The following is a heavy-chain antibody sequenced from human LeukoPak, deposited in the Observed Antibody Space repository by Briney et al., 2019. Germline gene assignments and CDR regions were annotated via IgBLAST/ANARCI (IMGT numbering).Heavy chain of an antibody. V-gene: IGHV1-2*02. J-gene: IGHJ4*02. Sequence: ASVTVSCTASGYTFTSYYMHWVRQAPGQGLEWMGWINPNSGGTNYAQKFQGRVTMTRDTSISTAYMELSRLRSDDTAVYYCARASVGATSRFDYWGQGTLVTVSS. CDR2: INPNSGGT. D-gene: IGHD1-26*01. CDR3: ARASVGATSRFDY. CDR1: GYTFTSYY.